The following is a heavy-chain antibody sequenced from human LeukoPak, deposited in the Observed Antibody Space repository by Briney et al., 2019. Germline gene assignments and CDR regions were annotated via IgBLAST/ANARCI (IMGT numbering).Heavy chain of an antibody. D-gene: IGHD6-19*01. V-gene: IGHV4-34*01. J-gene: IGHJ4*02. Sequence: SETLSLTCAVYGVSLSGYYSSWIRQPPGKGLEWIGEINHSGSTNYTPSLKSRVTISVVTSKNQISLKLSSVTAADTAVYYCARSWLVWGQGTLVTVSS. CDR3: ARSWLV. CDR1: GVSLSGYY. CDR2: INHSGST.